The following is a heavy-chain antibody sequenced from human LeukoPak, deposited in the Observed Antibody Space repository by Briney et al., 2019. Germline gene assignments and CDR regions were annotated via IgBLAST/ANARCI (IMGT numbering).Heavy chain of an antibody. Sequence: GASVKVSCKASGYTFNSYGIGWVRQAPGQGLEWMGWISAYNGNTNYAQKLQGRVTMTTDTSTSTAYMELRSLRSDDTAVYYCAREGEWQQLVNFDYWGQGTLVTVSS. J-gene: IGHJ4*02. CDR3: AREGEWQQLVNFDY. CDR1: GYTFNSYG. V-gene: IGHV1-18*01. D-gene: IGHD6-13*01. CDR2: ISAYNGNT.